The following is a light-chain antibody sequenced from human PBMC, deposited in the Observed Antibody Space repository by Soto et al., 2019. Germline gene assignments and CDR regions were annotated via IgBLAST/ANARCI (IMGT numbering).Light chain of an antibody. Sequence: EIVLTQSPGTLSLSPGEGATLSCRASQSVSSSYLAWYQKKPGQAPRLLIYGASTRAAGIPDRFSGGGSGTDFTLTISRLEPEDFAVYYCQQYGSSPLTFGGGTKVDIQ. CDR2: GAS. CDR1: QSVSSSY. J-gene: IGKJ4*01. CDR3: QQYGSSPLT. V-gene: IGKV3-20*01.